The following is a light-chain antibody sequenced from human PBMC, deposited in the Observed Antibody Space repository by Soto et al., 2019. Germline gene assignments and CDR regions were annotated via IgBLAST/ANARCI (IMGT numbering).Light chain of an antibody. CDR2: AAS. CDR3: QQSYSTPT. CDR1: QSISSY. J-gene: IGKJ1*01. V-gene: IGKV1-39*01. Sequence: DIQMTQAPSSLSASVGDRVTITCRARQSISSYLNWYQQKPGKAPKLLIYAASSLQSGVPSRFSGSGSGTDFTLIISSLQPEDFATYYCQQSYSTPTFGQGTKVEIK.